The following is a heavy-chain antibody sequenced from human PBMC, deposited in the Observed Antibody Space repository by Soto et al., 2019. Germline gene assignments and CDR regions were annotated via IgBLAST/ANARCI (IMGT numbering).Heavy chain of an antibody. V-gene: IGHV3-64*01. Sequence: GGSLRLSCAASGFTFSSYAMHWVRQAPGKGLEYVSAISSNGGSTYYANSVKGRFTISRDNSKNTLYLQMGSLRAEDMAVYYCARHGYNYGGGYFDYWGQGTLVTVSS. CDR1: GFTFSSYA. CDR2: ISSNGGST. D-gene: IGHD5-18*01. J-gene: IGHJ4*02. CDR3: ARHGYNYGGGYFDY.